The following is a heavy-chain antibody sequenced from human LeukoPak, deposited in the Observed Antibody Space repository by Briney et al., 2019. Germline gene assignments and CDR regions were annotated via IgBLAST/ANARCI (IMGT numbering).Heavy chain of an antibody. Sequence: GGPLRLSCAASGFTFSSYWMVWVRQAPGKGLVWVSSINNDGSKTNYADSVKGRFTISRDNAKNTLYLQMNSLRAEDTAVYYCARVGIQRQFDLWGQETLVTVSS. V-gene: IGHV3-74*01. CDR2: INNDGSKT. D-gene: IGHD5-18*01. CDR1: GFTFSSYW. CDR3: ARVGIQRQFDL. J-gene: IGHJ5*02.